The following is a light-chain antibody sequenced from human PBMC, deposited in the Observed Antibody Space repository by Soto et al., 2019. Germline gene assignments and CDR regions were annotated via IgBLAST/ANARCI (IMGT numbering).Light chain of an antibody. Sequence: QSALTQPASVSGSPGQSITNSCTGTSSDVGGYNYVSWYQQHPGKAPKLIIYDVSNRPSGVSNRFSGSKSGNTASLTISGLQAEDEADYYCSSYTSSSTLDVVFGGGTKLTVL. CDR2: DVS. V-gene: IGLV2-14*01. CDR1: SSDVGGYNY. J-gene: IGLJ2*01. CDR3: SSYTSSSTLDVV.